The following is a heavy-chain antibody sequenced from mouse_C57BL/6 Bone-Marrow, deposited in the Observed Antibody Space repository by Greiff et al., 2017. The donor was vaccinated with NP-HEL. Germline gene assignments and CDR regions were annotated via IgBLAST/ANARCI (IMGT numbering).Heavy chain of an antibody. Sequence: VQLQQSGPELVKPGASVKISCKASGYAFSSSWMNWVKQRPGKGLEWIGRIYPGDGDTNYNGKLKGKATLTADKSSSTAYMQLSSLTSEDSAVYFCARRELGYYGSSGYWYFDVWGTGTTVTVSS. CDR2: IYPGDGDT. D-gene: IGHD1-1*01. V-gene: IGHV1-82*01. CDR1: GYAFSSSW. CDR3: ARRELGYYGSSGYWYFDV. J-gene: IGHJ1*03.